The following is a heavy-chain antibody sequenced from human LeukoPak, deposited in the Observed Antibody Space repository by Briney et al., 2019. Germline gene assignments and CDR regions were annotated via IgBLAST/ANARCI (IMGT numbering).Heavy chain of an antibody. D-gene: IGHD2-15*01. Sequence: ASVKVSCKASGYTFTSYYMHWVRQAPGQGLEWMGIINPSGGNTSYAQKFQGRVTMTRVTSTSTVYMELSSLRSEDTAVYYCSVVASSDAFDIWGQGTMVTVSS. CDR3: SVVASSDAFDI. V-gene: IGHV1-46*01. CDR2: INPSGGNT. J-gene: IGHJ3*02. CDR1: GYTFTSYY.